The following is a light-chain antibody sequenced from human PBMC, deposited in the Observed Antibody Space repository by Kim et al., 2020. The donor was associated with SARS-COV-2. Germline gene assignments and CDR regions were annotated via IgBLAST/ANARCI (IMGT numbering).Light chain of an antibody. V-gene: IGKV4-1*01. CDR1: QSVLYSSNNKNY. CDR2: WAS. CDR3: QQLHTYPLT. J-gene: IGKJ4*01. Sequence: DIVMTQSPDSLAVSLGERATINCKSSQSVLYSSNNKNYLAWYQQRPGQPPKLLMYWASTRESGVPDRFSGSGSGTEFTLTISSLQPEDFATYYCQQLHTYPLTFGGGTKVDIK.